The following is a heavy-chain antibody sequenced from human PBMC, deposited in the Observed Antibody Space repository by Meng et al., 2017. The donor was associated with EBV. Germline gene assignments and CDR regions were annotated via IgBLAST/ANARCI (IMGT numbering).Heavy chain of an antibody. J-gene: IGHJ4*02. CDR1: GFHFRELA. CDR2: VETKTSKYAT. CDR3: WGDLNYGSY. Sequence: MGSGGGWVQPGGALNLSGGASGFHFRELAMSVVRMASGKGLEWVGRVETKTSKYATAYAASVKGRFSVSRDDSKNMVFLEMNSLKTEDTARYYCWGDLNYGSYWGQGTLVTVSS. V-gene: IGHV3-73*01. D-gene: IGHD3-16*01.